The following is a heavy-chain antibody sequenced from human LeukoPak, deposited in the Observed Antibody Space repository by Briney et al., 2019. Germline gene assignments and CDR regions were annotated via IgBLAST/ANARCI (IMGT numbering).Heavy chain of an antibody. CDR3: ARGGIAVAGGTTNYYYYYMDV. CDR2: INPSGGST. J-gene: IGHJ6*03. V-gene: IGHV1-46*01. CDR1: GYTFTRYY. Sequence: ASVKVSCKASGYTFTRYYMHWVRQAPGQGLEWMGIINPSGGSTNYAQKFQGRVTMTRDTSTNTVYVELSSLRSEDTAVYYCARGGIAVAGGTTNYYYYYMDVWGKGTTVTVSS. D-gene: IGHD6-19*01.